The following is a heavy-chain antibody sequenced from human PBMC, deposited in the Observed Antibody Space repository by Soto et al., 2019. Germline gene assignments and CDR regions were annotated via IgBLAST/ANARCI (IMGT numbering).Heavy chain of an antibody. CDR2: INAGNGNT. CDR1: GYTFTSYA. D-gene: IGHD4-4*01. V-gene: IGHV1-3*01. CDR3: AIIQEDYRVDY. Sequence: QVQLVQSGAEVKKPGASVKVSCKASGYTFTSYAMHWVRQAPGQRLEWMGWINAGNGNTKYSQKFQGRVTITRDKSASTAYMELSSLRSEDTAVYYCAIIQEDYRVDYWGQGTLVTVSS. J-gene: IGHJ4*02.